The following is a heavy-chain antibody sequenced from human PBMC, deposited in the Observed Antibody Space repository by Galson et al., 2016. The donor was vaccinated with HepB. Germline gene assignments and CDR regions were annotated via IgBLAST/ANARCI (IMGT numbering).Heavy chain of an antibody. CDR1: GFTFNNYG. Sequence: SLRLSCAASGFTFNNYGMTWVRQAPGKGLEVVSSISRSGDSRDYADSVKGRFTISRDNSKNTLSLQMNSLRAEDTAIYYCALPNWITTIAVGWFDSWGQGTLVTVSS. CDR3: ALPNWITTIAVGWFDS. J-gene: IGHJ5*01. CDR2: ISRSGDSR. V-gene: IGHV3-23*01. D-gene: IGHD3-22*01.